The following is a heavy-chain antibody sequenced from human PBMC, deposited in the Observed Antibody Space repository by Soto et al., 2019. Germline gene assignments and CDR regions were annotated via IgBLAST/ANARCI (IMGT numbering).Heavy chain of an antibody. V-gene: IGHV1-69*01. Sequence: QVQLVQSGAEVKKPGSSVKVSCKASGGTFSSYAISWVRQAPGQGLEWMGGIIPISGTANYDQKFQGRVTITADESTSTAYMELSSLRSEHTAVYYCARSQGSSTSLEIYYYYYYGMDVWGQGTTVTVSS. CDR2: IIPISGTA. D-gene: IGHD2-2*01. CDR3: ARSQGSSTSLEIYYYYYYGMDV. J-gene: IGHJ6*02. CDR1: GGTFSSYA.